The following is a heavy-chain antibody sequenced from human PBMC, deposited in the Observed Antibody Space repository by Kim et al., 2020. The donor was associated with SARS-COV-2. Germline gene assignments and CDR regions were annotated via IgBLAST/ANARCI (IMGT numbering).Heavy chain of an antibody. CDR1: GFTFSTYG. Sequence: GGSLRLSCAASGFTFSTYGMHWVGQTPVKGLEWVAIISYDGSNIYYADSVKGRFTISRDNSKNTMYLQMNNLRAEGPAVYYCAKDSGGYTYIFDYWGQGT. V-gene: IGHV3-30*18. J-gene: IGHJ4*02. CDR2: ISYDGSNI. D-gene: IGHD5-18*01. CDR3: AKDSGGYTYIFDY.